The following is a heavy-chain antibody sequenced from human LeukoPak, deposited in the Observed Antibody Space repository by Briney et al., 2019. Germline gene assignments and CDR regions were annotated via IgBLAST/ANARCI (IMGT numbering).Heavy chain of an antibody. D-gene: IGHD4-23*01. Sequence: SETLSLTCTVSGGSISSYYWSWIRQPPGKGLEWIGYIYYSGSTNYNPSLKSRVTISVDTSKNQFSLKLSSVTAADTAVYYCARDPAPYGGIYYFDYWGQGTLVTVPS. CDR2: IYYSGST. V-gene: IGHV4-59*01. CDR1: GGSISSYY. J-gene: IGHJ4*02. CDR3: ARDPAPYGGIYYFDY.